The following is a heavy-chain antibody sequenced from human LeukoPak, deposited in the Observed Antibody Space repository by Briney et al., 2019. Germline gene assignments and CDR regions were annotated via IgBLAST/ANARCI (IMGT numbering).Heavy chain of an antibody. J-gene: IGHJ5*02. V-gene: IGHV1-18*01. Sequence: ASVKVSCKASGYTFTRYGVNWVRQAPGQGLEWMGWISTYGAKTNYAQKVQGRVTMTTDTSTSTVYMELRSLRSDDTAIYYCARDLGLKGPDWFDPWGQGTLVTVSS. D-gene: IGHD1-14*01. CDR3: ARDLGLKGPDWFDP. CDR2: ISTYGAKT. CDR1: GYTFTRYG.